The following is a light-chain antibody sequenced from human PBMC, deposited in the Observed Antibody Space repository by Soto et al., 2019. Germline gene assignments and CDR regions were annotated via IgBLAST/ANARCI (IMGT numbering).Light chain of an antibody. CDR1: QSVSTTF. CDR2: GAS. V-gene: IGKV3-20*01. Sequence: EIVLTQSPGTLSLSPGERATLSCRASQSVSTTFLVWYQQRPGQAPRLLIYGASTRATGIPYRVSGSGSGTDFTLTISRLEPEDFAVYYCQQYGSPITFGQGTRLEIK. J-gene: IGKJ5*01. CDR3: QQYGSPIT.